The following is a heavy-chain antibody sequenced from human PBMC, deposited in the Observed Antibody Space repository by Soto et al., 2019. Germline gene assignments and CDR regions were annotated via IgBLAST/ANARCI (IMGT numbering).Heavy chain of an antibody. D-gene: IGHD4-17*01. J-gene: IGHJ5*02. CDR3: ARVGVRDGDYGVSRFDP. CDR2: INHSGTT. CDR1: GGLFSGYY. Sequence: SETLSLTCAVYGGLFSGYYWSWIRQPPGKGLEWIGEINHSGTTNYNPSLKSRVTISVDTSKNQFSLKLSSVTAADTAVYYCARVGVRDGDYGVSRFDPWGQGTLVTVSS. V-gene: IGHV4-34*01.